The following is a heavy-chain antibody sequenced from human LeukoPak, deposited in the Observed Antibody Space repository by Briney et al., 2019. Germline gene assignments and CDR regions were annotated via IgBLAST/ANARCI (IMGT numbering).Heavy chain of an antibody. V-gene: IGHV5-51*01. CDR3: TRFWGYSSGWSHSDY. CDR2: IYPADSDT. CDR1: GYSFISYW. J-gene: IGHJ4*02. Sequence: LGESLKISCKASGYSFISYWIGWVRQMPGKGLEWMGIIYPADSDTRYSPSFQGQVTISADKSINTAYLQRSSLKASDTAMYYCTRFWGYSSGWSHSDYWGQGTLVTVSS. D-gene: IGHD6-19*01.